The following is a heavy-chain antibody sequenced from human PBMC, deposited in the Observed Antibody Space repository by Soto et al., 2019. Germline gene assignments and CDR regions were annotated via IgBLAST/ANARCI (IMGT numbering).Heavy chain of an antibody. V-gene: IGHV1-2*04. D-gene: IGHD3-10*01. J-gene: IGHJ6*02. CDR1: GYTFTGYY. Sequence: GASVKVSCKASGYTFTGYYMHWVRQAPGQGLEWMGWINPNSGGTNYAQKFQGWVTMTRDTSISTAYMELSRLRSDDTAVYYCARGPYYYGSGRPYYYGMEVWGQGTTVTVSS. CDR3: ARGPYYYGSGRPYYYGMEV. CDR2: INPNSGGT.